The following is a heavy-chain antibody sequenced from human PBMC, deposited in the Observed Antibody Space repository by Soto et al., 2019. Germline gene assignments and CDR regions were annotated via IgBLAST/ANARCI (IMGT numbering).Heavy chain of an antibody. Sequence: EVQLLESGGGLVQPGGSLRLSCAASGFTFSTYATSWVRQAPGKGLEWVSALSASGGSTYYADSVKGRFSISRDNSMNALYLQMDFLRIEDTAVYYCAHPRGYGVFDAYDIWGQGTMVTVSS. CDR1: GFTFSTYA. D-gene: IGHD4-17*01. J-gene: IGHJ3*02. CDR2: LSASGGST. CDR3: AHPRGYGVFDAYDI. V-gene: IGHV3-23*01.